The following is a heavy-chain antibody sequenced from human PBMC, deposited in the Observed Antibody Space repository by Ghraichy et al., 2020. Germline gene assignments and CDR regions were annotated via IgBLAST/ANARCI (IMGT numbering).Heavy chain of an antibody. V-gene: IGHV7-4-1*01. CDR3: ARDGVWDYDFWSGQNYYYYYYGMDV. D-gene: IGHD3-3*01. Sequence: ASVKVSCKASGYTFTSYAMNWVRQAPGQGLEWMGWINTNTGNPTYAQGFTGRFVFSLDTSVSTAYLQICSLKAEDTAVYYCARDGVWDYDFWSGQNYYYYYYGMDVWGQGTTVTVSS. CDR2: INTNTGNP. J-gene: IGHJ6*02. CDR1: GYTFTSYA.